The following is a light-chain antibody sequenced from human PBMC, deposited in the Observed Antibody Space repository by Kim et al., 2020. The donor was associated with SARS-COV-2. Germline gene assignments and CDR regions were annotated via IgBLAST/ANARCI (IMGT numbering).Light chain of an antibody. CDR2: AAS. J-gene: IGKJ3*01. Sequence: DIQMTQSPSSLSASVGDRVTITCRTSQNINSHLNWYHQKPGRAPKLLIYAASTLQGGVPSRFSGSGSETDFTLTISSLQPEEFATYSCQQTYISPVTFGPGTKVDIK. CDR1: QNINSH. CDR3: QQTYISPVT. V-gene: IGKV1-39*01.